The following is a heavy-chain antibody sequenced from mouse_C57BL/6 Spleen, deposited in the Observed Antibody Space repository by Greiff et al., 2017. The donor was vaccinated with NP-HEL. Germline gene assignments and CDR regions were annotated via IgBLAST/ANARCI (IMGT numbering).Heavy chain of an antibody. J-gene: IGHJ4*01. V-gene: IGHV1-20*01. CDR2: INPYNGDT. Sequence: VQLKQSGPELVKPGDSVKISCKASGYSFTGYFMNWVMQSHGKSLEWIGRINPYNGDTFYNQKFKGKATLTVVKSSSTAKMERRRQTSEDSAVYYGARGDSNYVGYYAMDYWGQGTSVTVSS. CDR1: GYSFTGYF. D-gene: IGHD2-5*01. CDR3: ARGDSNYVGYYAMDY.